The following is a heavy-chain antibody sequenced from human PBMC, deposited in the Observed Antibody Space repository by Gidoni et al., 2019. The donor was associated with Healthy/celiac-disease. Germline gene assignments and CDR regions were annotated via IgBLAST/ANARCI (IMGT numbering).Heavy chain of an antibody. Sequence: QVQLVESGGGVVQPGRSLRLSCAASGFTFSSYGMHWVRQAPGKGLEWVAVIWYDGSNKYYADSVKGRFTISRDNSKNTLYLQMNSLRAEDTAVYYCARSIAAAGIDDFDIWGQGTMVTVSS. CDR1: GFTFSSYG. J-gene: IGHJ3*02. V-gene: IGHV3-33*01. D-gene: IGHD6-13*01. CDR2: IWYDGSNK. CDR3: ARSIAAAGIDDFDI.